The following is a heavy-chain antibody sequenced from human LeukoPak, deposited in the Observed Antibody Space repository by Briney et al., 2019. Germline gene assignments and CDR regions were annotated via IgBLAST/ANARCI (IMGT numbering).Heavy chain of an antibody. J-gene: IGHJ4*02. CDR2: IIPIFGTA. D-gene: IGHD3-22*01. Sequence: ASVNVSCKASGGTFSSYAISWVRQAPGQGLEWMGGIIPIFGTANYARKFQGRVTITADESTSTAYMELSSLRSEDTAVYYCARMWDYYDSSGLGGWGQGTLVTVSS. V-gene: IGHV1-69*13. CDR1: GGTFSSYA. CDR3: ARMWDYYDSSGLGG.